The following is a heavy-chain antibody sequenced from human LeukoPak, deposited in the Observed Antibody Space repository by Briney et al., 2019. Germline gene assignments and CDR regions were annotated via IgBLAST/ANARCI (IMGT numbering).Heavy chain of an antibody. CDR1: GGSFSGYY. Sequence: SETLSLTCAVYGGSFSGYYWSWIRQPPGKGLEWIGEINHSGSTNYNPSLKSRVTISVDTSKNQFSLKLSSVTAADTAVYYCATTKYSSSWYLNYWGQGTLVTVSS. J-gene: IGHJ4*02. D-gene: IGHD6-13*01. CDR2: INHSGST. V-gene: IGHV4-34*01. CDR3: ATTKYSSSWYLNY.